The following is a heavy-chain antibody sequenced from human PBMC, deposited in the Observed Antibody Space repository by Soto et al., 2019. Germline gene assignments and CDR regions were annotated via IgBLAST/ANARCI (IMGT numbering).Heavy chain of an antibody. Sequence: SSVKVSCKASGYTFTSYGISWVRQAPGQGLEWMGWINPNSGGTNYAQKFQGRVTTTRDTSISTAYMELSRLRSDDTAVYYCARDIVVVPAAIHFYYGMDVWGQGTTVTVSS. CDR3: ARDIVVVPAAIHFYYGMDV. J-gene: IGHJ6*02. V-gene: IGHV1-2*02. D-gene: IGHD2-2*01. CDR2: INPNSGGT. CDR1: GYTFTSYG.